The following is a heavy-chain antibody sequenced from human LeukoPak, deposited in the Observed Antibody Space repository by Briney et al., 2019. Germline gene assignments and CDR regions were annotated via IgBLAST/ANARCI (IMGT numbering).Heavy chain of an antibody. V-gene: IGHV4-31*03. CDR1: GGSISSGGYY. CDR3: ARSYGSSGYYGQGGFDP. J-gene: IGHJ5*02. D-gene: IGHD3-22*01. CDR2: IYYSGST. Sequence: SETLSLTCTVSGGSISSGGYYWSWIRQHPGKGLEWIGYIYYSGSTYYNPSLKSRVTISVDTSKNQFSLKLSSVTAADTAVYYCARSYGSSGYYGQGGFDPWGQGTLVTVSS.